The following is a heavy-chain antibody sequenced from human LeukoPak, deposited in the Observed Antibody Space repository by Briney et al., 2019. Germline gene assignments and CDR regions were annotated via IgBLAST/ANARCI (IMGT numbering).Heavy chain of an antibody. J-gene: IGHJ4*02. CDR1: GFTFSSYS. CDR2: ISSSSSYI. D-gene: IGHD3-16*01. V-gene: IGHV3-21*01. Sequence: GGSLRLSCAASGFTFSSYSMNWVRQAPGKGLEWVSSISSSSSYIYYADSVKGRFTISRDNAKNSLYLQMNSLRAEDTAVYYCARIPGGYGHFDYWGQGTLVTVSS. CDR3: ARIPGGYGHFDY.